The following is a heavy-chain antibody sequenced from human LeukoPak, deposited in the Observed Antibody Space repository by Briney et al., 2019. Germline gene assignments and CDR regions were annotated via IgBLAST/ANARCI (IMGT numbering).Heavy chain of an antibody. CDR2: ISSSGSTI. CDR1: GFTFSNYE. J-gene: IGHJ4*02. V-gene: IGHV3-48*03. Sequence: AGGSLRLSCVASGFTFSNYEMNWVRQAPGKGLEWVSYISSSGSTIYYADSVKGRFTMSRDNAKNSLYLQMNSLRAEDTAVYYCARVGWEQQFDYWGQGTLVTVSS. D-gene: IGHD1-26*01. CDR3: ARVGWEQQFDY.